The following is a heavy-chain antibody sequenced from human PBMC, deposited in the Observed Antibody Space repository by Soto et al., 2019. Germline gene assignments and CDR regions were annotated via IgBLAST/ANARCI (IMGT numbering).Heavy chain of an antibody. CDR3: AKDGNYYDSSGPEDWFDP. D-gene: IGHD3-22*01. Sequence: GGSLRLSCAASGFTFSSYGMHWVRQAPGKGLEWVAVISYDGSNKYYADSVKGRFTISRGNSKNTLYLQMNSLRAEDTAVYYCAKDGNYYDSSGPEDWFDPWGQGTLVTVSS. CDR2: ISYDGSNK. CDR1: GFTFSSYG. J-gene: IGHJ5*02. V-gene: IGHV3-30*18.